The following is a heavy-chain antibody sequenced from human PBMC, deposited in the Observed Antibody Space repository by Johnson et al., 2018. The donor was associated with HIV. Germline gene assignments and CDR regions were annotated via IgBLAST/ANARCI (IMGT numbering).Heavy chain of an antibody. J-gene: IGHJ3*02. CDR1: GFTFSDYY. CDR2: ISSSGGSI. CDR3: ARHRRPSYYGSDSSRGSASDI. D-gene: IGHD3-10*01. V-gene: IGHV3-11*04. Sequence: QVQLVESGGGLVQPGGSLRLSCAASGFTFSDYYMSWIRQAPGKGLEWVSYISSSGGSIYYAASVKGRFTMSRYYTKISLYLQMNSLRAEDTAGYYCARHRRPSYYGSDSSRGSASDIWGQGTMVTVSS.